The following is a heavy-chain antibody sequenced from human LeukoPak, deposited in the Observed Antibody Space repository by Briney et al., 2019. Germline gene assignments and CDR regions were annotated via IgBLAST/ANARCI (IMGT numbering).Heavy chain of an antibody. V-gene: IGHV4-38-2*02. CDR2: IYHSGST. CDR1: GYSISSGYY. CDR3: ARDGDYGSGSYYLTPFDY. D-gene: IGHD3-10*01. J-gene: IGHJ4*02. Sequence: SETLSLTCTVSGYSISSGYYWGWIRQPPGKGLEWIGYIYHSGSTYYNPSLKSRVTISVDRSKNQFSLKLSSVTAADTAVYYCARDGDYGSGSYYLTPFDYWGQGTLVTVSS.